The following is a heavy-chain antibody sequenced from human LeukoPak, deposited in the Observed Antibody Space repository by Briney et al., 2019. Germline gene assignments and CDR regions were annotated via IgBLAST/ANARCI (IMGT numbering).Heavy chain of an antibody. V-gene: IGHV4-34*01. Sequence: SETLSLTCAVYGGSSSGYYSSWIRQPPGKGLEWSGEINHSGRTNYNPSLKSRVTISVDTSKNQFSLKLSSVTAADTAVYYCARAVGSEDYGDYGWFDPWGQGTLVTVSS. CDR1: GGSSSGYY. CDR2: INHSGRT. CDR3: ARAVGSEDYGDYGWFDP. D-gene: IGHD4-17*01. J-gene: IGHJ5*02.